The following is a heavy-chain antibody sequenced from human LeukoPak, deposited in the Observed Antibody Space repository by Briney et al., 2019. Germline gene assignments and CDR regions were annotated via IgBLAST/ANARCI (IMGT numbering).Heavy chain of an antibody. Sequence: TSETLSLTCTVSGGSISSYYWSWIRQRPGKGREWIGYIYYSGSTNYNPSLKSRVTMSVDTSKNQFSLKLSSVTAADTAVYYCASIQGDAFDIWGRGTMVTVSS. V-gene: IGHV4-59*01. J-gene: IGHJ3*02. CDR3: ASIQGDAFDI. CDR1: GGSISSYY. CDR2: IYYSGST.